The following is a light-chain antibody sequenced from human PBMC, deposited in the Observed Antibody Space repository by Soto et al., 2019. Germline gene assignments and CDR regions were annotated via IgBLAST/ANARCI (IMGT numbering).Light chain of an antibody. J-gene: IGKJ1*01. CDR1: QGISNF. CDR2: AAS. CDR3: QKYHSAPPT. V-gene: IGKV1-27*01. Sequence: DIQLTQSPSSLSASVGDRVTMTCRASQGISNFVAWYHQKPGKVPRLVIYAASTLQSGVPSRFSGSGSGTDFTLSISNLQPEDVGTFYCQKYHSAPPTFGHGTRVEI.